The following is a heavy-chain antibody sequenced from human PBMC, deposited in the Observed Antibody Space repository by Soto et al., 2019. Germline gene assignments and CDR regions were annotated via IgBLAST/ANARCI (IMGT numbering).Heavy chain of an antibody. J-gene: IGHJ4*02. CDR2: IYYSGST. CDR1: GGSISSGGYY. D-gene: IGHD2-2*01. V-gene: IGHV4-31*03. CDR3: ARGRDVVVPAAQYYFDY. Sequence: QVQLQESGPGLVKPSQTLSLTCTVSGGSISSGGYYWSWIRQHPGKGLEWIGYIYYSGSTYYNPSLKSGVTISVNTSKNQYSLKLSSVTAADTAVYDCARGRDVVVPAAQYYFDYWGQGTLVTVSS.